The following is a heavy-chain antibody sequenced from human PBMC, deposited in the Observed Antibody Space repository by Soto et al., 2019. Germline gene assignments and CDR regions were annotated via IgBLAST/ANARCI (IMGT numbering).Heavy chain of an antibody. V-gene: IGHV1-2*04. Sequence: ASVKVSCKASGYTFTGYYMHWVRQAPGQGLEWMGWINPNSGGTNYAQKFQGWVTMTRDTSISTAYMELSRLRSDGTAVYYCARGPSLWLSSGWYGADAFDIWGQGTMVTVSS. CDR1: GYTFTGYY. J-gene: IGHJ3*02. CDR3: ARGPSLWLSSGWYGADAFDI. D-gene: IGHD6-19*01. CDR2: INPNSGGT.